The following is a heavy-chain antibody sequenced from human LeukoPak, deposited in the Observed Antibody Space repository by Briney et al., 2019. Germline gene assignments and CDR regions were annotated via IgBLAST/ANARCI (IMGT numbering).Heavy chain of an antibody. CDR3: ARLYGYDSSGYSRGWVDY. CDR2: IYYSGST. V-gene: IGHV4-39*01. Sequence: SETLSLTCTVSGGSISSSSYYWGWIRQPPGKGLEWIGSIYYSGSTYYNPSLKSRVTISVDTSKNQFSLKLSSVTAADTAVYYCARLYGYDSSGYSRGWVDYWGQGTLVTVSS. CDR1: GGSISSSSYY. D-gene: IGHD3-22*01. J-gene: IGHJ4*02.